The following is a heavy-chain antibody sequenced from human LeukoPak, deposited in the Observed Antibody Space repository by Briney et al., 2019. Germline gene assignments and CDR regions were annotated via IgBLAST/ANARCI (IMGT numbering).Heavy chain of an antibody. V-gene: IGHV3-66*01. CDR1: GFTFSSYW. CDR2: IYSGGST. Sequence: GGSLRLSCAASGFTFSSYWMSWVRQAPGKGLEWVSVIYSGGSTYYADSVKGRFTISRDNSKNTLYLQMNSLRAEDTAVYYCARVGELLRNWFDPWGQGTLVTVSS. D-gene: IGHD1-26*01. J-gene: IGHJ5*02. CDR3: ARVGELLRNWFDP.